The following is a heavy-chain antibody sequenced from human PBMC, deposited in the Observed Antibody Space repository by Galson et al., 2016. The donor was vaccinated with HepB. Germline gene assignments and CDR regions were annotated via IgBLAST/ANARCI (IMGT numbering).Heavy chain of an antibody. Sequence: CAISGDSVSTNSAAWNWIRQSPSRGLGWLGRTYYRSKWHNDYAVSVESRISINPDTSKNQFSLQLNSVTPEDTAVYYCAREELFYYGSGTYYNWFDTWGQGSLVTVSS. J-gene: IGHJ5*02. D-gene: IGHD3-10*01. CDR1: GDSVSTNSAA. CDR3: AREELFYYGSGTYYNWFDT. V-gene: IGHV6-1*01. CDR2: TYYRSKWHN.